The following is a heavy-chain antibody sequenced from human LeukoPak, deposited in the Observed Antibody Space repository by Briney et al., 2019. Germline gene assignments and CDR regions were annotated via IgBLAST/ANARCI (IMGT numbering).Heavy chain of an antibody. CDR1: GFTFSSYG. D-gene: IGHD3-10*01. CDR2: ISDDGSNK. Sequence: PGRSLRLSCAASGFTFSSYGMHWVRQAPGKGLEWVAVISDDGSNKYYADSVKGRFTISRDNSKNTLYLQMNSLRAEDTAVYYCAKHLASFGELFSGFDYWGQGTLVTVSS. V-gene: IGHV3-30*18. J-gene: IGHJ4*02. CDR3: AKHLASFGELFSGFDY.